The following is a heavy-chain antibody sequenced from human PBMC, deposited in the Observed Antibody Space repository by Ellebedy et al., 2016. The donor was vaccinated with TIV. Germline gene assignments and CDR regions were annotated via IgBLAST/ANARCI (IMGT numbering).Heavy chain of an antibody. CDR1: GYSFTNYW. CDR3: ARQGGVNFRVDY. CDR2: LYPGDSDT. Sequence: GESLKISCQGSGYSFTNYWIRWVRQMPGKGLEWMGILYPGDSDTRYSPSVQGQVTISADKSISTAYLKWSSLKASDTAMYYCARQGGVNFRVDYWGQGTLVTVSS. J-gene: IGHJ4*02. V-gene: IGHV5-51*01. D-gene: IGHD3-10*01.